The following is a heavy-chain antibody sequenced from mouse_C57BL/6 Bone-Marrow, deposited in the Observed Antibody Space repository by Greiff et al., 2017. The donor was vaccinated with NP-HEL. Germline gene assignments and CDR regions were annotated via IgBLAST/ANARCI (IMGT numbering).Heavy chain of an antibody. Sequence: EVHLVESGGGLVQPGGSLKLSCAASGFTFSDYGMAWVRQAPRKGPEWVAFISNLAYSIYYADTVTGRFTISRENAKNTLYLEMSSLRSEDTAMYYCARLDYDSLYYYAMDYWGQGTSVTVSS. CDR1: GFTFSDYG. V-gene: IGHV5-15*01. J-gene: IGHJ4*01. D-gene: IGHD2-4*01. CDR3: ARLDYDSLYYYAMDY. CDR2: ISNLAYSI.